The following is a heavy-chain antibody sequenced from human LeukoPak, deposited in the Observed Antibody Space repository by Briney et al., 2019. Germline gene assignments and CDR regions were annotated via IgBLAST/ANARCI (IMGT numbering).Heavy chain of an antibody. CDR3: ARDSLYGMDV. CDR2: IYYSGST. V-gene: IGHV4-59*01. J-gene: IGHJ6*02. Sequence: SETLSLTCTVSGGSISSYYWSWIRQPPGRGLEWIGYIYYSGSTNYNPSLKSRVTISVDTSKNQFSLKLSSVTAADTAVYYCARDSLYGMDVWGQGTTVTVSS. CDR1: GGSISSYY.